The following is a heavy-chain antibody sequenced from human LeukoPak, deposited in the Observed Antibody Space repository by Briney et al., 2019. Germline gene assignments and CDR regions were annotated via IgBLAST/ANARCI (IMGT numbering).Heavy chain of an antibody. J-gene: IGHJ4*02. V-gene: IGHV1-46*01. CDR3: ARDGSYYYGSGSYYKSGYFDY. CDR2: INPSGGST. Sequence: ASVKVSCKASGGTFTSYYMHWVRQAPGQGLEWMGIINPSGGSTSYAQKFQGRVTMTRDTSTSTVYMELSSLRSEDTAVYYCARDGSYYYGSGSYYKSGYFDYWGQGTPVTVCS. D-gene: IGHD3-10*01. CDR1: GGTFTSYY.